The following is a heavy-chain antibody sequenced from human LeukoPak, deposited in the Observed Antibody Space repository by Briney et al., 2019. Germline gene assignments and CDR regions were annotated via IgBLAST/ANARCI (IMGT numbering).Heavy chain of an antibody. Sequence: PGGSLRLSCAASGFTFSSYAMSWVRQAPGKGLEWVSAISSSGRYMYYADSVKGRFTISRDNANNSLYLQMDSLRAEDTAVYYYAKDVRSDYFDYWGQGTLVTVSS. CDR3: AKDVRSDYFDY. J-gene: IGHJ4*02. CDR1: GFTFSSYA. CDR2: ISSSGRYM. V-gene: IGHV3-21*01.